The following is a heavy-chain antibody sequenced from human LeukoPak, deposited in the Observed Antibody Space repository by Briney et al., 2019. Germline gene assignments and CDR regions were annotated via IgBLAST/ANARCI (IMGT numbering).Heavy chain of an antibody. CDR1: GFTFSSYA. Sequence: GGSLRLSCAASGFTFSSYAMSWVRQAPGKGLEWVSAISGSGGSTYYADSVKGRFTISRDNAKNSLFLQMNSLRAEDTALYYCARDTVGVTDYWGQGTLVTVSS. V-gene: IGHV3-23*01. CDR2: ISGSGGST. D-gene: IGHD1-26*01. CDR3: ARDTVGVTDY. J-gene: IGHJ4*02.